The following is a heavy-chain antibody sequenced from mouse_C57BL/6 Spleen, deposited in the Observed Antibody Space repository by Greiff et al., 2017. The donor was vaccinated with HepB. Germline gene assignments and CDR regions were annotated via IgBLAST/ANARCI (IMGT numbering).Heavy chain of an antibody. J-gene: IGHJ2*01. CDR1: GYAFTNYL. D-gene: IGHD1-1*01. Sequence: QVQLQQSGAELVRPGTSVKVSCKASGYAFTNYLIEWVKQRPGQGLEWIGVINPGSGGTNYNEKFKGKATLTADKSSSTAYMQLSSLTSEDSAVYVCARSGSSYYFDYWGQGTTLTVSS. V-gene: IGHV1-54*01. CDR2: INPGSGGT. CDR3: ARSGSSYYFDY.